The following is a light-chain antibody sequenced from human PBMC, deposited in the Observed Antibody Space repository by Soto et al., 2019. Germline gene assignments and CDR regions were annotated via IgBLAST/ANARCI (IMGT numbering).Light chain of an antibody. CDR1: QDISNY. Sequence: DIQMTQSPSSLSASVGDRVTITCQASQDISNYLNWYQQKPGKAPKLLIYDASNLETGVPSRFSGSGSGRGFTFTISSLQPEDIATYYCQQYDNLPPDTFGGGTKVEIK. CDR2: DAS. J-gene: IGKJ4*01. CDR3: QQYDNLPPDT. V-gene: IGKV1-33*01.